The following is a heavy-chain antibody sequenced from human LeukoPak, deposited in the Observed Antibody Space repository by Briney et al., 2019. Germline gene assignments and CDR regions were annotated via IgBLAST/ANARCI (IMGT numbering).Heavy chain of an antibody. V-gene: IGHV3-74*01. CDR1: GFTFRNYW. Sequence: GGSLRLSCATSGFTFRNYWMHWVRQAPGKGLVWVSRINSDGSSTSYADSVKGRFTISRDNAKNTLYLQMNSLRAEDTAVYYCTGLDYWGQGTLVTVSS. J-gene: IGHJ4*02. CDR3: TGLDY. CDR2: INSDGSST. D-gene: IGHD7-27*01.